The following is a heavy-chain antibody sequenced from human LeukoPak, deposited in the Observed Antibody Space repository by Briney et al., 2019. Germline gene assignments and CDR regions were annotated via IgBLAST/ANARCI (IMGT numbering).Heavy chain of an antibody. D-gene: IGHD6-19*01. CDR1: GFTFSTYG. CDR2: IWYDGSNK. V-gene: IGHV3-33*01. CDR3: ARTVTPSGYSRGWYYYGMDV. Sequence: GGSLRLSCAASGFTFSTYGMHWVRQAPGKGLEWVTVIWYDGSNKYYADSVKGRFTISRDNSENTLYLQMNSLRAEDTAVYYCARTVTPSGYSRGWYYYGMDVWGQGTTVTVSS. J-gene: IGHJ6*02.